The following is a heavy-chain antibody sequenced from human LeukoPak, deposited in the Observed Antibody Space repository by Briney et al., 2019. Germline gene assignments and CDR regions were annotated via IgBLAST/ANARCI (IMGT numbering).Heavy chain of an antibody. CDR2: INPNSGGT. D-gene: IGHD1-26*01. Sequence: GASVKVSCKASGYTFTGYYMHWVRQAPGQGLEWMGWINPNSGGTNYAQKFQGRVTMARDTSISTAYMELSRLRSDDTAVYYCASGGIVGAGGWYFDYWGQGTLVTVSS. CDR1: GYTFTGYY. CDR3: ASGGIVGAGGWYFDY. V-gene: IGHV1-2*02. J-gene: IGHJ4*02.